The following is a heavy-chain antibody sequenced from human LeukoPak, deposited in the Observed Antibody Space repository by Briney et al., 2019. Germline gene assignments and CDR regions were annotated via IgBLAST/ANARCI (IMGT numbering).Heavy chain of an antibody. CDR2: IYYSGST. D-gene: IGHD6-13*01. J-gene: IGHJ4*02. V-gene: IGHV4-59*08. Sequence: SETLSLTCTVSGGSISSYYWSWIRRPPGKGLEWIGYIYYSGSTNYNPSLKSRVTISVDTSKNQFSLKLSSVTAADTAVYYCARLADSSSFDYWGQGTLVTVSS. CDR1: GGSISSYY. CDR3: ARLADSSSFDY.